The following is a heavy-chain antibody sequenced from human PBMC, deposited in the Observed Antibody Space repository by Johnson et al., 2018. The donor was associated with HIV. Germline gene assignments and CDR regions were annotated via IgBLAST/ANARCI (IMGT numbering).Heavy chain of an antibody. Sequence: MLLVESGGGLVKPGGSLRLSCAVYGLSFSKAWMSWVRKAPGKGLEWVGRIKTKTEGGTTDSAASVKGRFTISRDDSKNTLYLQMNSLKTEDTAVYYCSVYFGTAFDFWGQGTMVTVSS. CDR3: SVYFGTAFDF. V-gene: IGHV3-15*01. J-gene: IGHJ3*01. CDR1: GLSFSKAW. CDR2: IKTKTEGGTT. D-gene: IGHD6-25*01.